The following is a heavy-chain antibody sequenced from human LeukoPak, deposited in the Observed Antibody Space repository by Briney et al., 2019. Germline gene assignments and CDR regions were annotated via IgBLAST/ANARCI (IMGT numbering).Heavy chain of an antibody. J-gene: IGHJ4*02. V-gene: IGHV3-23*01. D-gene: IGHD1-26*01. CDR1: GFTFSSYA. Sequence: GGSLRLSCAASGFTFSSYAMSSGRQAPGKGLEWVSAISGSGASTYYAYSVKGRFTISRDNTKNTLYLQMNSLRGEDTAVYYCAKAEWELLFDYWGQGTMVTVSS. CDR3: AKAEWELLFDY. CDR2: ISGSGAST.